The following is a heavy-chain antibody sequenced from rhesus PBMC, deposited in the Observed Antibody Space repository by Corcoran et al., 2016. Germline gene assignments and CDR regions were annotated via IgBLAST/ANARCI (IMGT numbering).Heavy chain of an antibody. CDR3: ARDYYTGGAFEF. J-gene: IGHJ3*01. CDR2: IYGSSGST. D-gene: IGHD3-16*01. Sequence: QVQLQESGPGVVKPSETLSLTCAVAGGALRSGYDWSWIRQPPGKGLAWIGYIYGSSGSTNYNPSLKKRVPISKDAAKNQFSMKLSSVTAADTAVYYCARDYYTGGAFEFWVQGLRVTVSS. V-gene: IGHV4-76*01. CDR1: GGALRSGYD.